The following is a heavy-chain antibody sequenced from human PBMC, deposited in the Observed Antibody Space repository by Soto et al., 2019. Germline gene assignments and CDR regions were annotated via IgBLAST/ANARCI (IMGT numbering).Heavy chain of an antibody. D-gene: IGHD1-26*01. CDR1: GENFSSYA. CDR2: IIPIFGTA. CDR3: AREHIVGATSDYYYYGMDV. J-gene: IGHJ6*02. Sequence: SLKVSCKASGENFSSYAISWVRQAPGQGLEWMGGIIPIFGTANYAQKFQGRVTITADESTGTAYMELSSLRSEDTAVYYCAREHIVGATSDYYYYGMDVWGQGTTVTVSS. V-gene: IGHV1-69*13.